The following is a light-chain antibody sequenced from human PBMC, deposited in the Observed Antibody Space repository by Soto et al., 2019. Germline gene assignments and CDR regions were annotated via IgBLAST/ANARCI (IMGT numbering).Light chain of an antibody. CDR3: QQYGSSPVYT. J-gene: IGKJ2*01. Sequence: EIVLTQSPGTLSLSPGERATLSCRASQSVSSSYLAWYQQKPGQAPRLLIYGASSRATGIPDRFSGSGSGTDFTLTVSRLEPEDFAVYYCQQYGSSPVYTFVQVTKLVIK. CDR2: GAS. V-gene: IGKV3-20*01. CDR1: QSVSSSY.